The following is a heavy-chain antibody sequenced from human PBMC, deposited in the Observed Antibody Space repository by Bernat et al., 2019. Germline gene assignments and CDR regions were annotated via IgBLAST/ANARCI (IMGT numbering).Heavy chain of an antibody. CDR3: ARDLLGEPHCSSPSCYLIRGGDYYYYGMDV. Sequence: QVQLQQSGPGLVKPSQTLSLTCAISGDSVSSNSAAWNWIRQSPSRGLEWLGRTYYRSKWYNDYAVSVKSRITINPDTSKNQFSLQLNSVTPEDTAVYYCARDLLGEPHCSSPSCYLIRGGDYYYYGMDVWGQGTTVTVSS. D-gene: IGHD2-2*01. CDR1: GDSVSSNSAA. J-gene: IGHJ6*02. CDR2: TYYRSKWYN. V-gene: IGHV6-1*01.